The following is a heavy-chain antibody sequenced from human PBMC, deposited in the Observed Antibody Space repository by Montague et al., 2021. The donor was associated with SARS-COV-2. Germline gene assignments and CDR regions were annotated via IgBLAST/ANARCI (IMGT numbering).Heavy chain of an antibody. V-gene: IGHV4-39*01. CDR3: ARQGDQLLLEYWFDP. D-gene: IGHD2-2*01. CDR1: GGSISSSSYY. J-gene: IGHJ5*02. CDR2: IYYSGST. Sequence: SETLSLTCTVSGGSISSSSYYCGWIRQPPGKGLEWIGSIYYSGSTYYNPSLKGRVTISVDTSKNQFSLKLSSVTAADTAVYYCARQGDQLLLEYWFDPWGQGTLVTVSS.